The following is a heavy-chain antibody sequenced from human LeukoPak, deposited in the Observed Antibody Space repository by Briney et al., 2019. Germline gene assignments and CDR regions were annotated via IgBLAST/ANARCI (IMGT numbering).Heavy chain of an antibody. D-gene: IGHD3-22*01. CDR1: GYTFTGYY. V-gene: IGHV1-2*02. CDR3: ASDPHAYYDSSGYYSLRAFDI. J-gene: IGHJ3*02. Sequence: GASVKVSCKASGYTFTGYYMHWVRQAPGQGLEWMGWINPNSGGTNYAQKFQGRVTMTRDTSISTAYMELSRLRSDDTAVYYCASDPHAYYDSSGYYSLRAFDIWGQGTMVTVSS. CDR2: INPNSGGT.